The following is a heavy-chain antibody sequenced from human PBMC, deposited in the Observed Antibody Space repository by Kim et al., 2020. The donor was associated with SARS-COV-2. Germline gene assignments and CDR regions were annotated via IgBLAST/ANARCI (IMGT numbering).Heavy chain of an antibody. CDR3: AREGLVCISTSCYFDY. CDR2: MYSGGST. Sequence: GGSLRLSCAASGFTVSSNSMSWVRQAPGKGLEWVSVMYSGGSTYYADSVKGRFTISRDNSKNTPLLQMNSLRAEDTAVYYCAREGLVCISTSCYFDYWGQGTLVTVSS. J-gene: IGHJ4*02. V-gene: IGHV3-53*01. CDR1: GFTVSSNS. D-gene: IGHD2-2*01.